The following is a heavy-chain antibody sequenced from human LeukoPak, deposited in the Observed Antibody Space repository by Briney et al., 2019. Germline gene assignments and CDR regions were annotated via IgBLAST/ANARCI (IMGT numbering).Heavy chain of an antibody. CDR3: AKARREGGATHYGMDV. CDR1: GITFSIYA. J-gene: IGHJ6*02. Sequence: GGSLRLSCVASGITFSIYAMTWVRQAPGKGLEWVSGISGSGRGTYHADSVKGRFIISRDNSKNTLYLQMNRLRAEDTAVYYCAKARREGGATHYGMDVWGQGTTVTVSS. CDR2: ISGSGRGT. V-gene: IGHV3-23*01. D-gene: IGHD1-26*01.